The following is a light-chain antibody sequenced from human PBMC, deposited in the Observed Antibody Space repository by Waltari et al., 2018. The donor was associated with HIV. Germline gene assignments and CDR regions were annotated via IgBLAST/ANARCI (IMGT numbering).Light chain of an antibody. Sequence: EIVMLQSPATLSVSPGERATLSCRASQSVSSKLAWYQQKPGQPPRLLIYGASTRSTGIPGRFSGSESGTEFILTISSLQSEDCAVYYCQQYYKWPLTFGQGTRLEIK. CDR3: QQYYKWPLT. V-gene: IGKV3D-15*01. J-gene: IGKJ5*01. CDR2: GAS. CDR1: QSVSSK.